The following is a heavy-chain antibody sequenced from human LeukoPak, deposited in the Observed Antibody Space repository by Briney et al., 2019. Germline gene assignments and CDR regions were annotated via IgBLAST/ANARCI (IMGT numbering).Heavy chain of an antibody. V-gene: IGHV1-69*06. CDR1: GGTFSSYA. Sequence: ASVKVSCKASGGTFSSYAISWVRQAPGQGLEWMGGIIPIFGTANYAQKFQGRVTITADKSTSTAYMELSSLRSEDTAVYYCARDGDYEGGAFDIWGQGTMVTVSS. J-gene: IGHJ3*02. CDR2: IIPIFGTA. D-gene: IGHD4-17*01. CDR3: ARDGDYEGGAFDI.